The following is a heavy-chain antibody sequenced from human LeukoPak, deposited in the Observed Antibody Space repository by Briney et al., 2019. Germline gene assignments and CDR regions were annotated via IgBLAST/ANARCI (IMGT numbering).Heavy chain of an antibody. V-gene: IGHV3-9*01. Sequence: GGSLRLSCAASGFTFDDYAMHWVRQAPGKGLEWDSGISWNSGSIGYADSVKGRFTISRDNARNSLYLQMTSLRAEDTALYYCAKGDEYSSSYHFDDWGQGTLVTVSS. D-gene: IGHD6-6*01. CDR3: AKGDEYSSSYHFDD. J-gene: IGHJ4*02. CDR1: GFTFDDYA. CDR2: ISWNSGSI.